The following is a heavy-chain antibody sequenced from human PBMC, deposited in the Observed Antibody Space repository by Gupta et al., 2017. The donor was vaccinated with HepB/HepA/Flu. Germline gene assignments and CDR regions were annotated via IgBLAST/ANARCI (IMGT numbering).Heavy chain of an antibody. CDR2: INHSGST. D-gene: IGHD2-2*02. J-gene: IGHJ5*02. Sequence: QVQLQQWGAGLLKPSETLSLTCAVYGGSFSDDYWSWIRQPPGKGLEWIGEINHSGSTNYNPSLKRRGTISADSSKNQFSLRRRSVTAADTAVYYCARVTQGHCSRSSCYTAWFDPWGQGTLVTASS. V-gene: IGHV4-34*01. CDR1: GGSFSDDY. CDR3: ARVTQGHCSRSSCYTAWFDP.